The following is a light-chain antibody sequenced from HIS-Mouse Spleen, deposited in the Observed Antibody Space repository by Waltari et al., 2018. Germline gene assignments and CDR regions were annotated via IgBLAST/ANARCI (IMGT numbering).Light chain of an antibody. CDR1: SSGVGGYNL. J-gene: IGLJ3*02. CDR3: CSYAGSSTWV. V-gene: IGLV2-23*01. Sequence: QSALTQPASVSGSPGQSITISCTGTSSGVGGYNLFSWYQQHPGKAPKLMIYEGSKRPSGVSNRFSGSKSGNTASLTISGLQAEDEADYYCCSYAGSSTWVFGGGTKLTVL. CDR2: EGS.